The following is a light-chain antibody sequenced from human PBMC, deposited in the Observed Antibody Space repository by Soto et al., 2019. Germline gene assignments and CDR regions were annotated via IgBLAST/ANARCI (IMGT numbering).Light chain of an antibody. CDR3: KQYGSSPLT. CDR2: GAS. J-gene: IGKJ4*01. CDR1: QTVKNDY. V-gene: IGKV3-20*01. Sequence: ETVLTQSPGTLSLSPGEGATLSCRAIQTVKNDYLAWYHQRRGLPPRLLIFGASGRATGIPDRFSVSGSGTDFTLTITRLEPEDFAVYYCKQYGSSPLTFGGGTKVDIK.